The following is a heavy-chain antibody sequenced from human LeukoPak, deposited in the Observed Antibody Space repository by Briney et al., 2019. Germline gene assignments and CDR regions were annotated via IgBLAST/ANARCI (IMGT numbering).Heavy chain of an antibody. J-gene: IGHJ4*02. CDR1: GFTFGSYG. Sequence: GGSLRLSCAASGFTFGSYGMHWVRQAPGKGLEWVAVISYDGSNKYYADSVKGRFTISRDNSKNTLYLQMNSLRAEDTAVYYCAKGRNPRRAKDDYFDYWGQGTLVTVSS. CDR2: ISYDGSNK. CDR3: AKGRNPRRAKDDYFDY. D-gene: IGHD1-26*01. V-gene: IGHV3-30*18.